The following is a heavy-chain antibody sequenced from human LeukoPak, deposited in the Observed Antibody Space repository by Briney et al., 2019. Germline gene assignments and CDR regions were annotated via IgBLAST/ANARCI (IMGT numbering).Heavy chain of an antibody. J-gene: IGHJ4*02. D-gene: IGHD3-9*01. CDR3: ARRGVFGLRYFDWLFFFDY. Sequence: KPSETLSLTCAVYGGSFSGYYWSWIRQPPGKGLEWIGEINHSGSTNYNPSLKSRVTISVDTSKNQFSLKLSSVTAADTAVYYCARRGVFGLRYFDWLFFFDYWGQGTLVTVSS. CDR2: INHSGST. CDR1: GGSFSGYY. V-gene: IGHV4-34*01.